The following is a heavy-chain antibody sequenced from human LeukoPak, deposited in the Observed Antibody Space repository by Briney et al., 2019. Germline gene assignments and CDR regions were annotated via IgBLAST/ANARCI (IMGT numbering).Heavy chain of an antibody. J-gene: IGHJ4*02. V-gene: IGHV4-39*01. Sequence: SETLSLTCTVSGGSISSSSYSWGWIRQPPGKGLEWIGSIYYSGSTYYNPSLKSRVTISVDTSKNQFSLKLSSVTAADTAVYYCARPQNNYDFFDYWGQGTLVTVSS. CDR1: GGSISSSSYS. CDR3: ARPQNNYDFFDY. D-gene: IGHD3-22*01. CDR2: IYYSGST.